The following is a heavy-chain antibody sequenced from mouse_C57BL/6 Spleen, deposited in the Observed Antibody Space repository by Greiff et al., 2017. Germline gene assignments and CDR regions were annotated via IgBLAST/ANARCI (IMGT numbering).Heavy chain of an antibody. J-gene: IGHJ4*01. Sequence: QVQLQQSGAELVKPGASVKLSCKASGYTFTESTIHWVKQRSGQGLEWIGWFYPGGGSIKYNEKFKDKATLTADQSSIIVYMELSKLTSGATAVEFLARHEGGPELGPSYYAMDYWGQGTSVTVSS. D-gene: IGHD4-1*01. V-gene: IGHV1-62-2*01. CDR2: FYPGGGSI. CDR3: ARHEGGPELGPSYYAMDY. CDR1: GYTFTEST.